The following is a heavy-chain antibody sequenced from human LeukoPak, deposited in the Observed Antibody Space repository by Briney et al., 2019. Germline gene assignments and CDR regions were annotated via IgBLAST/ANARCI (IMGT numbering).Heavy chain of an antibody. CDR3: ASGPTLYSSGWYYFDY. D-gene: IGHD6-19*01. Sequence: SETLSLTCTVSGGSISSYYWSWIRQPPGKGLEWIGYIYYSGSTNYNPSLKSRVTISVDTSKNQFSLKLSSVAAADTAVYYCASGPTLYSSGWYYFDYWGQGTLVTVSS. CDR2: IYYSGST. CDR1: GGSISSYY. J-gene: IGHJ4*02. V-gene: IGHV4-59*01.